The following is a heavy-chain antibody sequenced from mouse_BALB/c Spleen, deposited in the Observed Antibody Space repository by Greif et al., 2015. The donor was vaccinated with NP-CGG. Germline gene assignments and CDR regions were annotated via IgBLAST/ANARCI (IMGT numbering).Heavy chain of an antibody. CDR3: ARGGYYGNYGFDY. J-gene: IGHJ2*01. Sequence: VKLMESGPQLVRPGASVKISCKASGYSFTSYWMHWVKQRPGQGLEWIGMIDPSDSETRLNQKFKDKATLTVDKSSSTAYMQLSSPTSEDSAVYYCARGGYYGNYGFDYWGQGTTLTVSS. CDR2: IDPSDSET. D-gene: IGHD2-1*01. CDR1: GYSFTSYW. V-gene: IGHV1S126*01.